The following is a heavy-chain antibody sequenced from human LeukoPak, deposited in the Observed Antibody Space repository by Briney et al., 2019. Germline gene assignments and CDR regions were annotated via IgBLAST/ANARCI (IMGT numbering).Heavy chain of an antibody. CDR3: ARGDGYNFFDY. Sequence: GGSLRLSCAVSGFIVTNIYMSWVRQAPGKGLEWVSVFYVGGATYYADSVKGRFTISRDNSENTLYLQMKSLRAKDTDVYYCARGDGYNFFDYWGQGTLVTVSS. CDR2: FYVGGAT. D-gene: IGHD5-24*01. V-gene: IGHV3-53*01. CDR1: GFIVTNIY. J-gene: IGHJ4*02.